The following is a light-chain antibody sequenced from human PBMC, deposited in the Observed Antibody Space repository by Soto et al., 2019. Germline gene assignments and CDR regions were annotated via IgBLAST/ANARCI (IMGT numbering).Light chain of an antibody. Sequence: QSALTQPASVSGSPGQSITVSCTGTSSDVGGYNYVSWYQQHPGKAPKVMIYDVSKRPSGVSNRFSGSKSGNTASLTISGLQAGDEADYYCNSYTSSSTLPYVFGTGTKVTVL. CDR3: NSYTSSSTLPYV. CDR1: SSDVGGYNY. J-gene: IGLJ1*01. V-gene: IGLV2-14*01. CDR2: DVS.